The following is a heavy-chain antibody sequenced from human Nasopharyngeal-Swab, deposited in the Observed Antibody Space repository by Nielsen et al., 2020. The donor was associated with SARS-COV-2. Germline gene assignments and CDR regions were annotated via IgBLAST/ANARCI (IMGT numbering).Heavy chain of an antibody. V-gene: IGHV3-30-3*01. D-gene: IGHD3-9*01. Sequence: GESLKISCAASGFTFSSYAMHWVRQAPGKGLEWVAVISYDGSNKYYADSVKGRFTISRDNSKNTLYLQMNSLRSEDTAVYYCARGGDGISLDYWGQGTLVTVSS. CDR2: ISYDGSNK. J-gene: IGHJ4*02. CDR3: ARGGDGISLDY. CDR1: GFTFSSYA.